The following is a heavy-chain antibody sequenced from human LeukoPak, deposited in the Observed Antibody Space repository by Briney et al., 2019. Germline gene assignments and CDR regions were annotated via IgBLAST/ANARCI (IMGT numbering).Heavy chain of an antibody. D-gene: IGHD4-11*01. V-gene: IGHV3-11*01. Sequence: AGGSLRLSCAASGFTFSDYYMSWIRQAPGKGLEWVSHISSSNSITYYADSVKGRFTISRDNAKNSLYLQMNSLRAEDTAVYYCARDIGGMTTDYYFDYWGQGTLVSVPS. CDR2: ISSSNSIT. CDR1: GFTFSDYY. J-gene: IGHJ4*02. CDR3: ARDIGGMTTDYYFDY.